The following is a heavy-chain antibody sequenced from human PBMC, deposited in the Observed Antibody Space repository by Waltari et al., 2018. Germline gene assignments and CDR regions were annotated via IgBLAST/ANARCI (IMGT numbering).Heavy chain of an antibody. Sequence: QVQLQESGPGLVKPSGTLSLTCAVSGGSISSSNWWSWVSQPPGKGLEWIGEIYHSGSTNYNPSLKSRVTISVDKSKNQFSLKLSSVTAADTAVYYCASTDYDYIWGSYRPAFDYWGQGTLVTVSS. D-gene: IGHD3-16*02. V-gene: IGHV4-4*02. CDR2: IYHSGST. CDR3: ASTDYDYIWGSYRPAFDY. J-gene: IGHJ4*02. CDR1: GGSISSSNW.